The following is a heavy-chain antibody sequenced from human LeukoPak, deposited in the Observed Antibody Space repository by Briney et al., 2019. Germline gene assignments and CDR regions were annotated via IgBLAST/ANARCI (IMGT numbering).Heavy chain of an antibody. V-gene: IGHV3-30*04. CDR3: ARDRNAPAKYYFDY. D-gene: IGHD1-1*01. CDR1: GFTFSSYA. Sequence: QSGGSLRLSCAASGFTFSSYAMHWVRQAPGKGLEWVAVISNDGRDKHYADSVKGRFTFSRDNSKNTVYLQMNSLRTEDTAVYYCARDRNAPAKYYFDYWGQGTLVTVSS. J-gene: IGHJ4*02. CDR2: ISNDGRDK.